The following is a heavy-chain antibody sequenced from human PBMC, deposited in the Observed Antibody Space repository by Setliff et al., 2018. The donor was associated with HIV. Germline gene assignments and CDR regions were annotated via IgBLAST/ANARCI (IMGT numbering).Heavy chain of an antibody. CDR3: ANLWEVGA. J-gene: IGHJ5*02. CDR1: GFRISNYA. CDR2: LYSGGGVS. Sequence: GGSLRLSCAVSGFRISNYAMSWVRQAPGKGLEWVSTLYSGGGVSYYGDSVKGRFTISRDNARTSLYLEMSSLRVEDTAVYLCANLWEVGAWGQGTLVTVSS. D-gene: IGHD1-26*01. V-gene: IGHV3-23*05.